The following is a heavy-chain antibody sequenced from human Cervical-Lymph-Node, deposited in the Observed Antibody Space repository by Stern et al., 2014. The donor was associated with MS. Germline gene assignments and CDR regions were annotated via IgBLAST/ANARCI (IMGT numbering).Heavy chain of an antibody. D-gene: IGHD3-9*01. CDR3: ARDCRLRYFDNYGMDV. V-gene: IGHV4-61*02. CDR1: GGSISSGSYY. CDR2: IYTSGGT. Sequence: QVQLQESGPGLVKPSQTLSLTCTVSGGSISSGSYYWSWIRQPAGKGLEWIGRIYTSGGTNYNPSLKSRVTLSVDTPKNQFPLKRSLVTAADTAVYYCARDCRLRYFDNYGMDVWGQGTTVTVSS. J-gene: IGHJ6*02.